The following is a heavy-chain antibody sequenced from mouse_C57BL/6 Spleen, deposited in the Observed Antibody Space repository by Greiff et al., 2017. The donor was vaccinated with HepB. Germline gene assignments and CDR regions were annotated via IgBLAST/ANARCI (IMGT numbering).Heavy chain of an antibody. CDR1: GFSLTSYG. CDR3: ARVTTDNYAMDY. D-gene: IGHD1-1*01. J-gene: IGHJ4*01. V-gene: IGHV2-6*03. Sequence: VQRVESGPGLVAPSQSLSITCTVSGFSLTSYGVHWVRQPPGKGLEWLVVIWSDGSTTYNSALNSRLSISKDNSKSQVFLKMNSLQTDDTAMYYCARVTTDNYAMDYWGQGTSSTGSS. CDR2: IWSDGST.